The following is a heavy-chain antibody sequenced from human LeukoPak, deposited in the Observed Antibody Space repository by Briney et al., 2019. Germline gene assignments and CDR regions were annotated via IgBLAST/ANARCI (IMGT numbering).Heavy chain of an antibody. Sequence: SETLSLTCTVSGGSISSGTYYWGWIRQPPGKGLEWIGSLYYSGTTYYNPSLKSRVTISLDTSKNQFSLKLSSVTAADTAVYFCARGPYSYDSSGAFDIWGQGTMVTVSS. CDR2: LYYSGTT. D-gene: IGHD3-22*01. CDR3: ARGPYSYDSSGAFDI. V-gene: IGHV4-39*07. CDR1: GGSISSGTYY. J-gene: IGHJ3*02.